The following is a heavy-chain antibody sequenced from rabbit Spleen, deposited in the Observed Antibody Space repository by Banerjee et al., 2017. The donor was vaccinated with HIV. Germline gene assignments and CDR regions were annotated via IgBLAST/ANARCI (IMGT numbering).Heavy chain of an antibody. CDR3: AREVEIYTGYVGYGVPNYGMDL. J-gene: IGHJ6*01. D-gene: IGHD7-1*01. Sequence: QEQLEESGGDLVKPGTSLTLTCTASGFSFSSSYWICWVRQAPGKGLEWIACIYAGSSGTTYYASWAKGRFTISKTSSTTVTLQMTSLTAADTATYFCAREVEIYTGYVGYGVPNYGMDLWGPGTLVTVS. V-gene: IGHV1S45*01. CDR2: IYAGSSGTT. CDR1: GFSFSSSYW.